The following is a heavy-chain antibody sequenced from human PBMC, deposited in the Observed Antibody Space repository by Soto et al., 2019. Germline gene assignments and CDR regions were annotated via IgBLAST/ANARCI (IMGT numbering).Heavy chain of an antibody. J-gene: IGHJ4*01. V-gene: IGHV1-24*01. CDR3: ASEKRIVVVPRKTFDY. CDR2: FDPEDGET. CDR1: VHTLAELS. Sequence: GASVKVSCKVSVHTLAELSMHWARQAPGRGLEWMGGFDPEDGETVYAQKVQGRVTMTEDTSPDTAYMELGSPRSEDTAVYYCASEKRIVVVPRKTFDYGGHGTRVTVSS. D-gene: IGHD3-22*01.